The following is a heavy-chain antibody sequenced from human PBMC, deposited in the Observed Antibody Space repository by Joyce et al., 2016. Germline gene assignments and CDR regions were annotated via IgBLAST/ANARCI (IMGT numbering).Heavy chain of an antibody. CDR1: GFTFSTHS. V-gene: IGHV3-48*02. CDR3: ARAGNIANGFDI. J-gene: IGHJ3*02. CDR2: ISGDSRAM. D-gene: IGHD2/OR15-2a*01. Sequence: EVQLVESGGGLVQPGGSLRLSCTASGFTFSTHSINWVRQAPGKGLVWIAYISGDSRAMFYADSVRGRFAISRDNAKNSLYLQMNSLRDEDTAVYYCARAGNIANGFDIWGQGTMVAVSS.